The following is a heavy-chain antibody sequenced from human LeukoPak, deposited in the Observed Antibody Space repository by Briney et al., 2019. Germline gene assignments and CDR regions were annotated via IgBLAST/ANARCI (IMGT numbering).Heavy chain of an antibody. Sequence: GGSLRLSCAASGFTFSSYSMNWVRQAPGKGLEWVSSISSSSSYIYYADSVKGRFTISRDNAKNSPYLQMNSLRAEDTAVYYCAREIRGVITDNTPFDYWGQGTLVTVSS. J-gene: IGHJ4*02. D-gene: IGHD3-10*01. CDR1: GFTFSSYS. CDR2: ISSSSSYI. V-gene: IGHV3-21*04. CDR3: AREIRGVITDNTPFDY.